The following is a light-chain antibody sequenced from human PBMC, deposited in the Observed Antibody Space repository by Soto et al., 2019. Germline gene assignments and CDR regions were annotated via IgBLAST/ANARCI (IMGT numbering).Light chain of an antibody. CDR1: KNDIGVYDF. Sequence: QSALTQSPSASGSPGQSVTISCTGTKNDIGVYDFVSWYQHHPGKAPRLIIYEVVQRPSGVPDRFSGSKSGNTASLTVSGLQAADEDDYFCKSYAGSNTYVFGSGTKVTVL. CDR3: KSYAGSNTYV. J-gene: IGLJ1*01. CDR2: EVV. V-gene: IGLV2-8*01.